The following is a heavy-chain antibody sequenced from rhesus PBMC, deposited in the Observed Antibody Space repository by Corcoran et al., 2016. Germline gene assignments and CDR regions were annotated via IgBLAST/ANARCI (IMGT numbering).Heavy chain of an antibody. V-gene: IGHV4-169*01. D-gene: IGHD6-19*01. J-gene: IGHJ4*01. CDR1: GGSISSSY. CDR2: IYGSGSST. CDR3: ARHSSSYFDY. Sequence: QLQLQESGPGLVKPSETLSLTCAVSGGSISSSYWSWIRQAPGKGLEWIGYIYGSGSSTNYNPSLKGRGTLSVDTSKNQLSLKLSSVPAADTAVYYCARHSSSYFDYWGQGVLVTVSS.